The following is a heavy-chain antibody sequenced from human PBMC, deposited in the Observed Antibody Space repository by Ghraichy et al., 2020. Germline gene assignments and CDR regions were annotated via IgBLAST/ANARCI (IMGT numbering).Heavy chain of an antibody. CDR1: GFSLSTSGVG. CDR2: IYWDDDK. V-gene: IGHV2-5*02. J-gene: IGHJ5*02. D-gene: IGHD4-17*01. Sequence: SGPTLVKPTQTLTLTCTFSGFSLSTSGVGVGWIRQPPGKALEWLALIYWDDDKRYSPSLKSRLTITKDTSKNQVVLTMTNMDPVDTATYYCAHIFYGDYPNWFDPWGQGTLVTVSS. CDR3: AHIFYGDYPNWFDP.